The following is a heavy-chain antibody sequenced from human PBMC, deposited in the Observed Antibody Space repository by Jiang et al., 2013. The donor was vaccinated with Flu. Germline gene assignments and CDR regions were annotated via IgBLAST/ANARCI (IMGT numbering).Heavy chain of an antibody. V-gene: IGHV1-69*01. Sequence: KVSCKASGGTFSSYAISWVRQAPGQGLEWMGGIIPIFGTANYAQKFQGRVTITADESTSTAYMELSSLRSEDTAVYYCARALQWLVRHKYWYFDLWGRGTLVTVSS. CDR1: GGTFSSYA. J-gene: IGHJ2*01. CDR2: IIPIFGTA. CDR3: ARALQWLVRHKYWYFDL. D-gene: IGHD6-19*01.